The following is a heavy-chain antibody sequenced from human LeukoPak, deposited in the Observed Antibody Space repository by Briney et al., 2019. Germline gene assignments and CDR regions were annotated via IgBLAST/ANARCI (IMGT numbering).Heavy chain of an antibody. Sequence: KSSETLSLTCAVYGGSFSGYYWSWIRQPPGEGLEWIGEINHSGSTNYNPSLKSRVTISVDTSKNQFSLKLSSVTAADTAVYYCARGECNWNDVGKFAKWFDPWGQGTLVTVPS. CDR3: ARGECNWNDVGKFAKWFDP. J-gene: IGHJ5*02. CDR1: GGSFSGYY. CDR2: INHSGST. D-gene: IGHD1-1*01. V-gene: IGHV4-34*01.